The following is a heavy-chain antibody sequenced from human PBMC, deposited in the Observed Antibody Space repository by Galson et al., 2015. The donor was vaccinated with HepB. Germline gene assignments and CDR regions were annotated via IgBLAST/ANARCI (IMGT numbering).Heavy chain of an antibody. Sequence: SVKVSCKASGGTFSSYGITWVRQAPGQGLEWMGRIIPILGKANYAQKFQGRVTISADRSTSTAYMELSSLRSEDTAVYYCARDKIRTPYYDILTGYYNTQFHFDYWGQGTLVTVSS. CDR2: IIPILGKA. CDR3: ARDKIRTPYYDILTGYYNTQFHFDY. CDR1: GGTFSSYG. V-gene: IGHV1-69*04. J-gene: IGHJ4*02. D-gene: IGHD3-9*01.